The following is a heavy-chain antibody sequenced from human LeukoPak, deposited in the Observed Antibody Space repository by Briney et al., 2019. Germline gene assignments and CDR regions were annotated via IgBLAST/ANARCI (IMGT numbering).Heavy chain of an antibody. CDR1: GFTFSSYE. CDR3: AREEEGSSWYSDSFQH. D-gene: IGHD6-13*01. CDR2: ISGNGNNI. Sequence: GGSLRLSCAASGFTFSSYEMNWVRQAPGKGLAWVSYISGNGNNIYYADSVKGRFTISRDNAKNSLYLQMNSLRAEDTAVYYCAREEEGSSWYSDSFQHWGQGTLVTVSS. V-gene: IGHV3-48*03. J-gene: IGHJ1*01.